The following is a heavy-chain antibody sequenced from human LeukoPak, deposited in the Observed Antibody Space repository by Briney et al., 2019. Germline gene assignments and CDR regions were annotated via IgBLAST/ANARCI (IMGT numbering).Heavy chain of an antibody. CDR1: GFTFSSYW. D-gene: IGHD3-10*01. Sequence: PGGSLRLSCAASGFTFSSYWMHWVRQAPGKGLVWVSRINSDGSSTTYADSVEGRFTISRDNAKNTLYLQMNSLRVEDTAVYYCARVHWGNYYLNAFDIWGQGTMVTVSS. V-gene: IGHV3-74*01. CDR2: INSDGSST. J-gene: IGHJ3*02. CDR3: ARVHWGNYYLNAFDI.